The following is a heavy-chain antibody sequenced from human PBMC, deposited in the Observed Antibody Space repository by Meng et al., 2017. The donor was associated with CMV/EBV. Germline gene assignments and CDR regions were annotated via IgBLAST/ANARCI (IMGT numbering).Heavy chain of an antibody. CDR2: ISSSGSTI. Sequence: CGFTFSDYYMSWIRQAPGKGLEWVSYISSSGSTIYYADSVKGRFTISRDNAKNSLYLQMNSLRAEDTAVYYCARGGAARLRGWIDPWGQGTLVTVSS. D-gene: IGHD6-6*01. CDR1: GFTFSDYY. V-gene: IGHV3-11*01. J-gene: IGHJ5*02. CDR3: ARGGAARLRGWIDP.